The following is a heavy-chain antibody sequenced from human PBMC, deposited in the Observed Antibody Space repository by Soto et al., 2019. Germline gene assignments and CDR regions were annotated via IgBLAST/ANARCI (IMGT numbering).Heavy chain of an antibody. CDR2: INPLVRSR. CDR3: SRVDPGETSPFDH. Sequence: QVQLVQSGAEMKKPGASVKVSCKASGYTFTSYSLHWLRQAPGQGLEWMGGINPLVRSRMFAQSFQGRVTMTRDTSTSTVYMELSSLRSEDTAVYYCSRVDPGETSPFDHWGQGTLLTVSS. CDR1: GYTFTSYS. V-gene: IGHV1-46*03. D-gene: IGHD3-10*01. J-gene: IGHJ4*02.